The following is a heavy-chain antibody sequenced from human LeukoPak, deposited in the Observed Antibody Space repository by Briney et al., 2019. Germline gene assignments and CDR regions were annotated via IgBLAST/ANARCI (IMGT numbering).Heavy chain of an antibody. D-gene: IGHD1-14*01. Sequence: QPGGSLRLSCAASGFTFTTYAMAWVRQAPGKGLEWVSAISGSGGSTYYADSVKGRFTISRDNSKNTLYLQMKSLRAEDTALYYCAKDLTFDAFDIWGQGTMVTISS. CDR3: AKDLTFDAFDI. CDR2: ISGSGGST. V-gene: IGHV3-23*01. CDR1: GFTFTTYA. J-gene: IGHJ3*02.